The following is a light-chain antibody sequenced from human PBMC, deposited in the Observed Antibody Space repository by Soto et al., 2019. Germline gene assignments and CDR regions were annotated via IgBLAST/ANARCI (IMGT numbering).Light chain of an antibody. CDR3: QHRSSWPLT. Sequence: ETVLTQSPATLSLSPGERATLSSRASQSAGNYLAWYQQKPGQAPRLLIYDTSIRATGISARFSGSGSGTDFTLTISSLEPEDFAVYYCQHRSSWPLTFGGGTKVDIK. V-gene: IGKV3-11*01. CDR1: QSAGNY. CDR2: DTS. J-gene: IGKJ4*01.